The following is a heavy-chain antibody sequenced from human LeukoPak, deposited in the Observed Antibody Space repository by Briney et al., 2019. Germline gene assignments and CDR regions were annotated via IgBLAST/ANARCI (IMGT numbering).Heavy chain of an antibody. CDR1: GFTFSSYA. D-gene: IGHD2-15*01. V-gene: IGHV3-30*04. J-gene: IGHJ4*02. Sequence: GRSLRLSCAASGFTFSSYAMHWVRQAPGKGLEWVAVISYDGSNKYYADSVKGRFTISRDNSKNTLYLQMNSLRAEDTAVYYCARVISVIVVVVAATLSYYLDYWGQGTLVTVSS. CDR3: ARVISVIVVVVAATLSYYLDY. CDR2: ISYDGSNK.